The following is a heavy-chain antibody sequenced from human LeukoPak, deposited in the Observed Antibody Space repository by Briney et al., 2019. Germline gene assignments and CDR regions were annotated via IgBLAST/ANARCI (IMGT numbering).Heavy chain of an antibody. V-gene: IGHV4-39*07. CDR3: ARRGGYSYGYRGDY. CDR2: IYYSGST. Sequence: SETLSLTCTVSGGSISSSSYYWGWIRQPPGKGLEWLGSIYYSGSTYYNPSLKSRVTISVDTSKNQFSLKLSSVTAADTAVYYCARRGGYSYGYRGDYWGQGTLVTVSS. J-gene: IGHJ4*02. D-gene: IGHD5-18*01. CDR1: GGSISSSSYY.